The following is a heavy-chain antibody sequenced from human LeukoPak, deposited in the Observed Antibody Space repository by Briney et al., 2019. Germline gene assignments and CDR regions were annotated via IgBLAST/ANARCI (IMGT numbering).Heavy chain of an antibody. CDR3: ARGFHPRRTIFGVVIIPSRGGWFDP. Sequence: PSETLSLTCTVSGGSISSSSYYWGWIRQPPGKGLEWIGSIYYSGSTYYNPSLKSRVTISVDTSKNQFSLKLSSVTAADTAVYYCARGFHPRRTIFGVVIIPSRGGWFDPWGQGTLVTVSS. CDR1: GGSISSSSYY. CDR2: IYYSGST. J-gene: IGHJ5*02. D-gene: IGHD3-3*01. V-gene: IGHV4-39*07.